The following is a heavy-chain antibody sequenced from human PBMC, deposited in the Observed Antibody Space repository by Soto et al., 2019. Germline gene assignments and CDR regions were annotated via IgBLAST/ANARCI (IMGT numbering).Heavy chain of an antibody. CDR2: VYFSGST. CDR1: GDSVSSGDYY. V-gene: IGHV4-61*08. CDR3: ARIPVDTYMIYWSDP. Sequence: SETLSLPCGVSGDSVSSGDYYWSWIRQPPGKGLEWIGHVYFSGSTNYIPSLKSRLTMSVDTAKNQFSLKLNSVTAADTAVYYCARIPVDTYMIYWSDPWGQGTQVTVSS. D-gene: IGHD3-16*01. J-gene: IGHJ5*02.